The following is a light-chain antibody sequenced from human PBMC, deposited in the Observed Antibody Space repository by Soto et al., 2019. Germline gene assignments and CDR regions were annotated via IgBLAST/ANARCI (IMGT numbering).Light chain of an antibody. J-gene: IGKJ3*01. V-gene: IGKV1-33*01. Sequence: DIHMTQSPSSLSASVGDRVSITCQTNQNITNYLNWYQQKPGKGPKLLIYDASNLETGVPSRFSGSGFGTDFTFTISSLQPEDIATYYCQQYDNLPFTFGPGTKVDIK. CDR2: DAS. CDR1: QNITNY. CDR3: QQYDNLPFT.